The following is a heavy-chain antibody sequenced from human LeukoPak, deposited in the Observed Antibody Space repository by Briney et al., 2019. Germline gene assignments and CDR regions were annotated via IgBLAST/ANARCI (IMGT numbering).Heavy chain of an antibody. CDR1: GFTFSNAW. J-gene: IGHJ5*02. D-gene: IGHD3-3*01. Sequence: GGSLRLSCAASGFTFSNAWMSWVRQAPGKGLEWVGRIKSKTDGGTTDYAAPVKGRFTISRDDSKNTLYLQMNSLKTEDTAVYYCTTVPGDSQNNWFDPWGQGTLVTVSS. CDR3: TTVPGDSQNNWFDP. CDR2: IKSKTDGGTT. V-gene: IGHV3-15*01.